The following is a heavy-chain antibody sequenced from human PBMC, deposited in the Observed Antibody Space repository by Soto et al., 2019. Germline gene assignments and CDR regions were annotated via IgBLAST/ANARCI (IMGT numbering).Heavy chain of an antibody. CDR1: GFTFSSYG. Sequence: GGSLRLSCAASGFTFSSYGMHWVRQAPGKGLEWVAVIWYDGSNKYYADSVKGRFTISRDNSKNTLYLQMNSLRAEDTAVYYCARAKYYYDSSGYYYYYGMDVWGQGTTVTVSS. CDR2: IWYDGSNK. CDR3: ARAKYYYDSSGYYYYYGMDV. D-gene: IGHD3-22*01. J-gene: IGHJ6*02. V-gene: IGHV3-33*01.